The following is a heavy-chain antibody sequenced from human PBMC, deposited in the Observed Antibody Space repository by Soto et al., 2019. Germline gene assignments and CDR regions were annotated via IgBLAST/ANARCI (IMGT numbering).Heavy chain of an antibody. V-gene: IGHV3-7*05. CDR2: IKPDGSET. Sequence: EAQLVESGGDLVQPGGSLRLSCEASGFMFSDSWMNWVRQAPGKGLEWVGNIKPDGSETAYVDSVKGRFTIARDNAKNFRYLQMTSLRVDDTALYYCASGIDPWGQGTLVIVSS. J-gene: IGHJ5*02. CDR1: GFMFSDSW. CDR3: ASGIDP.